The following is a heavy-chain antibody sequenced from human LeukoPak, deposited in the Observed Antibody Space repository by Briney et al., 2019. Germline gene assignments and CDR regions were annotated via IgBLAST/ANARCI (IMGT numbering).Heavy chain of an antibody. V-gene: IGHV3-7*01. CDR3: ARDHVHSGFDY. CDR2: IKQDGSEK. J-gene: IGHJ4*02. Sequence: SGGSLRLSCAASGFTFSSYWMSWVRQAPGKGLEWVGNIKQDGSEKYYVDSVKGRFTISRDNAKNSLYLQMNSLRAEDTAVHYCARDHVHSGFDYWGQGTLVTLSS. D-gene: IGHD1-1*01. CDR1: GFTFSSYW.